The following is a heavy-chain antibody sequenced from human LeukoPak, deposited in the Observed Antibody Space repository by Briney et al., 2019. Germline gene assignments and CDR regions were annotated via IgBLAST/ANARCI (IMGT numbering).Heavy chain of an antibody. Sequence: GGSLRLSCAASGFTFSSYAMRWVRQAPGKGLEWVAVISYDGSNKYYADSVKGRFTISRDNSKNTLYLQMNSLRAEDTAVYYCAKGDDCSGGSCYPSAFDYWGQGTLVTVSS. J-gene: IGHJ4*02. CDR1: GFTFSSYA. V-gene: IGHV3-30-3*01. CDR2: ISYDGSNK. D-gene: IGHD2-15*01. CDR3: AKGDDCSGGSCYPSAFDY.